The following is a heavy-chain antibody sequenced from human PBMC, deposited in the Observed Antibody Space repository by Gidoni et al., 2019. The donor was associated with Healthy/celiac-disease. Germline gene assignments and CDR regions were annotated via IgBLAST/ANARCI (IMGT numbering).Heavy chain of an antibody. V-gene: IGHV4-39*01. D-gene: IGHD6-19*01. CDR1: GGSSSSSSYY. Sequence: QLQLQESGPGLVKPSETPSPTRTVSGGSSSSSSYYWGWIRQPPGKGLDWIGSIYYSGNTYYNPSLQSRVTISVDTSKNQFSLELSSVTAADTAVYYCARSSSGLDYWGQGTLVTVSS. CDR2: IYYSGNT. J-gene: IGHJ4*02. CDR3: ARSSSGLDY.